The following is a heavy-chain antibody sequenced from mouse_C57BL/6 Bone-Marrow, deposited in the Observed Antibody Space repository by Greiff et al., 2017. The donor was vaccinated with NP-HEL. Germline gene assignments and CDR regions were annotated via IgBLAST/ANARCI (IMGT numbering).Heavy chain of an antibody. Sequence: EVMLVESGGGLVKPGGSLKLSCAASGFTFSSYAMSWVRQTPEKRLEWVATISDGGSYTYYPDNVKGRFTISRDNAKNNLYLQMSHLKSEDTAMYYCARDPMYYGSRNYAMDYWGQGTSVTVSS. V-gene: IGHV5-4*01. J-gene: IGHJ4*01. CDR3: ARDPMYYGSRNYAMDY. CDR2: ISDGGSYT. CDR1: GFTFSSYA. D-gene: IGHD1-1*01.